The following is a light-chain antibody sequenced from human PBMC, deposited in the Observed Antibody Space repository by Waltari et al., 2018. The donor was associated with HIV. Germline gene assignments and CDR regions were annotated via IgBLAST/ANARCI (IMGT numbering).Light chain of an antibody. Sequence: ERVMTQSPTTLSVSPGERAIISCRASQTVDSDLAWYQQRPVHPPRLLISGASTSATDNPARCSGSGSGTEFTVTINSLQSEDFAVYYCQQYNNWPYTFGQVIRLDIK. CDR2: GAS. CDR3: QQYNNWPYT. V-gene: IGKV3-15*01. CDR1: QTVDSD. J-gene: IGKJ2*01.